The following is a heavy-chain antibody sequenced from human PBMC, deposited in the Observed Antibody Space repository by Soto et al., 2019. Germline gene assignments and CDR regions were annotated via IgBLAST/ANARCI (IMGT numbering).Heavy chain of an antibody. V-gene: IGHV5-51*01. J-gene: IGHJ4*02. CDR2: IYPGDSDT. Sequence: PGESLKISCKGSGYSFTNYWIGWVRQMPGKGLEWMGIIYPGDSDTTYSPSSQGQVTISADKSISTAYLQWSSLKASDTAMYYCANRPYGSGSYEFDYWGQGTLVTVSS. CDR3: ANRPYGSGSYEFDY. D-gene: IGHD3-10*01. CDR1: GYSFTNYW.